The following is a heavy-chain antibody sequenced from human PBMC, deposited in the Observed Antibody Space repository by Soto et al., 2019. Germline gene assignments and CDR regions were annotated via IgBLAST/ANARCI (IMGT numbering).Heavy chain of an antibody. CDR3: ARDDNYDDNGLDL. J-gene: IGHJ5*02. CDR2: IVNDGSEQ. V-gene: IGHV3-33*01. D-gene: IGHD4-17*01. Sequence: QVQLVESGGGVVRPGRSLRLSREATGFSFYTHGMHWVRQAPGKGLEWLAVIVNDGSEQAYSDSVKGRFTILRDNSKNTLYLQMNSLRAEDTAVYYCARDDNYDDNGLDLWGQGILVTVSS. CDR1: GFSFYTHG.